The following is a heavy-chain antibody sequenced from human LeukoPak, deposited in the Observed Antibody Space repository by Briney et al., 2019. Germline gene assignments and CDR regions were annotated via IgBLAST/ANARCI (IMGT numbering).Heavy chain of an antibody. Sequence: GGSLRLSCSASGFTFSTYWMSWVRQAPGKGLEWVSSISSSSSYIYYADSVKGRFTISRDNAKNSLYLQMNSLRAEDTAVYYCARDIQLWSYFDYWGQGTLVTVSS. J-gene: IGHJ4*02. CDR3: ARDIQLWSYFDY. V-gene: IGHV3-21*01. CDR2: ISSSSSYI. D-gene: IGHD5-18*01. CDR1: GFTFSTYW.